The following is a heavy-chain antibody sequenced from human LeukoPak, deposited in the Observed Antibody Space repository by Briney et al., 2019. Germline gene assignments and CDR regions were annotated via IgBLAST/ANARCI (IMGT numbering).Heavy chain of an antibody. CDR2: IYSCGST. D-gene: IGHD5-12*01. J-gene: IGHJ4*02. Sequence: PGGSLRLSCAASGFNFRNYAMNWVRQAPGKGLEWVSVIYSCGSTYYADSVKGRFTISRDNAKNSLYPQMNSLRAEDTAVYYCSSKIVVTTTGWLFDYWGPGSLVTVSS. CDR3: SSKIVVTTTGWLFDY. V-gene: IGHV3-66*01. CDR1: GFNFRNYA.